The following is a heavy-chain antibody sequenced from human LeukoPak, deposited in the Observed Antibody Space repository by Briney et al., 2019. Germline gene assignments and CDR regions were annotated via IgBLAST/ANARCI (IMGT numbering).Heavy chain of an antibody. CDR1: GFTFSTNW. CDR2: INQDGSQK. CDR3: ARLPSDANDY. Sequence: PGGSLRLSCAASGFTFSTNWMNWVRQAPGKGLEWVANINQDGSQKQYVDSVRGRFTISKDNTKNILYLQMNSLRAEDTAVYYCARLPSDANDYWGKGTLVTVSS. V-gene: IGHV3-7*01. D-gene: IGHD2-2*01. J-gene: IGHJ4*02.